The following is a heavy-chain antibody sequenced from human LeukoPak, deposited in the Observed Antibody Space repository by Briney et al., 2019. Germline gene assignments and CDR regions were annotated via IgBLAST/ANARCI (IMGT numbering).Heavy chain of an antibody. D-gene: IGHD6-19*01. CDR1: GGSFSGYY. J-gene: IGHJ4*02. CDR2: INHSGST. V-gene: IGHV4-34*01. CDR3: ARHVLKEGSSGWSPFDY. Sequence: PSETLSLTCAVYGGSFSGYYWSWIRQPPGKGLEWIGEINHSGSTNYNPSLKSRVTISVDTSKNQFSLKLSSVTAVDTAVYYCARHVLKEGSSGWSPFDYWGQGTLVTVSS.